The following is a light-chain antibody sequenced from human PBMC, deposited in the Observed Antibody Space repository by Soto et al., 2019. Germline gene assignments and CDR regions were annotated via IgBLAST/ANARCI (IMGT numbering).Light chain of an antibody. J-gene: IGLJ1*01. CDR2: EGH. CDR1: SGFVGSFSL. V-gene: IGLV2-23*01. Sequence: QSALARPASVAGSPGQSITISCTGTSGFVGSFSLVSWYQQHPGKAPKVMISEGHRRPSGVPDRFSGSTSVNSASLTISGLQADDEADYYCCLYIGATTYVFGTGTKAPS. CDR3: CLYIGATTYV.